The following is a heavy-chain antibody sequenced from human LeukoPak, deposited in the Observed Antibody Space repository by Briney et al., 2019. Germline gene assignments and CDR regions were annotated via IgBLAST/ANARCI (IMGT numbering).Heavy chain of an antibody. CDR1: GFTVTSNY. V-gene: IGHV3-53*04. CDR3: ARARSGEYSSSPVYYDYYGMDV. D-gene: IGHD6-6*01. Sequence: GGSLRLSCAAPGFTVTSNYTSWVPQAPGKGLEWVSVIYSGSKTYYADSVNGRSTISRHNSKNTLYLRMNSLRAEDTAVYYWARARSGEYSSSPVYYDYYGMDVWGQGTTVPVSS. CDR2: IYSGSKT. J-gene: IGHJ6*02.